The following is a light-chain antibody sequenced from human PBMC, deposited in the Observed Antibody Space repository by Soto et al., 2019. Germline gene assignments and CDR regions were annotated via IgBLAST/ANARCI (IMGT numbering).Light chain of an antibody. CDR2: KAS. V-gene: IGKV1-5*03. CDR3: QRYVTAFRS. J-gene: IGKJ1*01. CDR1: QSISSW. Sequence: DIQMTQSPSTLSASVGDRVTITCRASQSISSWLAWYQQKPGTAPKLLIYKASSLQSGVPSRFSGSGSGTEFTLTISSLQPDDFDTYYCQRYVTAFRSLGQGTKVDIK.